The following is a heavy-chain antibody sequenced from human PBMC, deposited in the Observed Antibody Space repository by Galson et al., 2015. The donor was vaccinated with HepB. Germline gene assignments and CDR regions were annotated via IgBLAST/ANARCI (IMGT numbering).Heavy chain of an antibody. CDR1: GFTFSRHG. J-gene: IGHJ3*02. V-gene: IGHV3-33*01. CDR2: IWHDGSNQ. D-gene: IGHD4/OR15-4a*01. CDR3: ATTKFGSGAYWTFDI. Sequence: SLRLSCAASGFTFSRHGIHWVRQAPGKGLECVAMIWHDGSNQLYADSVKGRFTISRDNSKNKLYRQMNSLRAEDTAVYYWATTKFGSGAYWTFDIGGQGTLVTVAS.